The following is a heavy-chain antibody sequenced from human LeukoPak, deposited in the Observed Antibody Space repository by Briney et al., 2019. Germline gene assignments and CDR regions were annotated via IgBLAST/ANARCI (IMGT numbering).Heavy chain of an antibody. D-gene: IGHD5-18*01. CDR1: GFTFSSYA. V-gene: IGHV3-23*01. Sequence: GGSLRLSCAASGFTFSSYAMSWVRQAPGKGLEWVSAIIGSGGSTYYADPVKGRFAISRDNSKNTLYLQMNTLRADDTAIYYCARGRRDYIYVSIDYWGQGSLVVVSS. J-gene: IGHJ4*02. CDR3: ARGRRDYIYVSIDY. CDR2: IIGSGGST.